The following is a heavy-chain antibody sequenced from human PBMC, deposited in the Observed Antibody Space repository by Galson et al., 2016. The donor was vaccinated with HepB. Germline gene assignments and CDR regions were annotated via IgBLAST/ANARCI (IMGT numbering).Heavy chain of an antibody. CDR1: GLIVSNRY. CDR2: IYNGGET. CDR3: ARVGIPLGLDH. D-gene: IGHD5-18*01. V-gene: IGHV3-66*01. J-gene: IGHJ4*02. Sequence: SLRLSCAVSGLIVSNRYMGWARQAPGKGLEWVSIIYNGGETYYTDSVKGRFTISRDNDKNSLYLQMNSLRDEDTAVYFCARVGIPLGLDHWGQGTLVTVSS.